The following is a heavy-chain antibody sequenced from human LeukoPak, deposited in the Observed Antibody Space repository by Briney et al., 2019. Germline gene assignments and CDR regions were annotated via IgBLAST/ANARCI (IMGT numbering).Heavy chain of an antibody. J-gene: IGHJ1*01. Sequence: SQTLSLTCAISGDSFSSNSATWNWIRQSPSRGLEWLGRTYYRSKWYKYYAVSVKGRITINPDTSKTQFSLQLNSVTPEDTAVYYCARGPSYCQHWGQGTLVTVSS. CDR3: ARGPSYCQH. CDR2: TYYRSKWYK. CDR1: GDSFSSNSAT. V-gene: IGHV6-1*01.